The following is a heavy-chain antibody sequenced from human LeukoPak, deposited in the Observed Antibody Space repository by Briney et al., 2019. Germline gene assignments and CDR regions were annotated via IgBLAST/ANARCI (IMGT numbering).Heavy chain of an antibody. CDR3: SSSIHY. V-gene: IGHV3-30*02. Sequence: TGGSLRLSCAASGFTFSSYWMSWVRQAPGKGLEWVAFIWYDGSNKCYADSVKGRFTISRDNSKNTLYLQMNSLRAEDTAVYYCSSSIHYWGQGTLVTVSS. D-gene: IGHD6-6*01. J-gene: IGHJ4*02. CDR2: IWYDGSNK. CDR1: GFTFSSYW.